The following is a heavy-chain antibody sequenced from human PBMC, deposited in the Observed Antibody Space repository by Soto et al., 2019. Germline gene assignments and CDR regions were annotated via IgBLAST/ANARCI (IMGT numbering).Heavy chain of an antibody. D-gene: IGHD6-13*01. J-gene: IGHJ5*02. CDR2: ISGSGGST. V-gene: IGHV3-23*01. CDR3: AKEAGYSSTVGWFDP. Sequence: GGSLRPSCAASGFTFSSYAMSRVRQAPGKGLEWVSAISGSGGSTYYADSVKGRFTISRDNSKNTLYLQMNSLRAEDTAVYYCAKEAGYSSTVGWFDPWGQGTLVTVSS. CDR1: GFTFSSYA.